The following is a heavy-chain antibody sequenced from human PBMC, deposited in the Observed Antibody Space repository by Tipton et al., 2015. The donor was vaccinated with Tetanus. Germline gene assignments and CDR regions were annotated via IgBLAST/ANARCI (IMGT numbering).Heavy chain of an antibody. CDR1: GGSISSTDYY. CDR3: ARGERGALDI. Sequence: TLSLTCSVSGGSISSTDYYWSWIRQPPGKGLEWIGYMYHSGQAYYNSSLKSRAVILVDTSKNQFSLKLSSVTAADTAVYYCARGERGALDIWGQGTLVTVSS. CDR2: MYHSGQA. V-gene: IGHV4-30-4*02. J-gene: IGHJ3*02.